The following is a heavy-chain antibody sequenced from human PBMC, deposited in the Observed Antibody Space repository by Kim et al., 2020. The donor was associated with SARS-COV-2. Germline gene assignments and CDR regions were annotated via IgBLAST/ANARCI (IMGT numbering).Heavy chain of an antibody. J-gene: IGHJ6*02. CDR1: GFTFSSYA. CDR3: ARAGRGSYYYGMDV. D-gene: IGHD1-26*01. Sequence: GGSLRLSCAASGFTFSSYAMHWVRQAPGKGLEWVAVISYDGSNKYYADSVKGRFTISRDNSKNTLYLQMNSLRAEDKAVYYCARAGRGSYYYGMDVWGQGTTVTVSS. V-gene: IGHV3-30-3*01. CDR2: ISYDGSNK.